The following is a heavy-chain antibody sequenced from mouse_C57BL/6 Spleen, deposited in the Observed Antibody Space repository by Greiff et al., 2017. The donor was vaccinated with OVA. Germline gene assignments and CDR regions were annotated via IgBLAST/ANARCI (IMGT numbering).Heavy chain of an antibody. D-gene: IGHD1-1*01. CDR1: GYSITSGYY. CDR3: ARATVVSDAMDY. Sequence: EVKLQESGPGLVKPSQSLSLTCSVTGYSITSGYYWNWIRQFPGNKLEWMGYISYDGSNNYNPSLKNRISITRDTSKNQFFLKLNSVTTEDTATYYSARATVVSDAMDYWGQGTSVTVSS. CDR2: ISYDGSN. V-gene: IGHV3-6*01. J-gene: IGHJ4*01.